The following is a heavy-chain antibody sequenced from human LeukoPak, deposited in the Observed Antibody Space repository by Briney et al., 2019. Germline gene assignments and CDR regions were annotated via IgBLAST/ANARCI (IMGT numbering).Heavy chain of an antibody. Sequence: ASVKVSCKASGYTFTNYGISWVRQAPGQGLEWMGWISIYNGNTDYAQKLRGRVTMTTDTSTSTAYMELKSLRSDDTAVYYCARGVNRITIFVWFDPWGQGTLVTVSS. CDR3: ARGVNRITIFVWFDP. V-gene: IGHV1-18*01. J-gene: IGHJ5*02. CDR1: GYTFTNYG. D-gene: IGHD3-3*01. CDR2: ISIYNGNT.